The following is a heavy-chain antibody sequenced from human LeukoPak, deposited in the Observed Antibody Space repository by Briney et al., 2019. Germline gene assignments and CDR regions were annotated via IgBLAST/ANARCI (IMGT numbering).Heavy chain of an antibody. CDR2: INPNSGGT. CDR3: ARTYCSGGSCYSNWFDP. J-gene: IGHJ5*02. CDR1: GYTFTGYY. D-gene: IGHD2-15*01. Sequence: ASVKVSCKASGYTFTGYYMHWVRQAPGQGLEWMGWINPNSGGTNYAQKFQGWVTMTRDTSISTAYMELSRLRSDDTAVYYCARTYCSGGSCYSNWFDPWGQGTLVTVSS. V-gene: IGHV1-2*04.